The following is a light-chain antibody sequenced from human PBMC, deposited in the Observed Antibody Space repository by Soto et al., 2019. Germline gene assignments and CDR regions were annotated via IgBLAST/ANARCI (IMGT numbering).Light chain of an antibody. Sequence: QSVLTQPASVSGSLGQSITISCSGSSSDVGAYNYVSWYQQYPAKAPKLMIYHVTDPSSGVSNRFSGSKSGNTASLTISGLQAEDEADYYCCSYTTSNTFVFGTGTKVTVL. CDR2: HVT. J-gene: IGLJ1*01. CDR3: CSYTTSNTFV. CDR1: SSDVGAYNY. V-gene: IGLV2-14*01.